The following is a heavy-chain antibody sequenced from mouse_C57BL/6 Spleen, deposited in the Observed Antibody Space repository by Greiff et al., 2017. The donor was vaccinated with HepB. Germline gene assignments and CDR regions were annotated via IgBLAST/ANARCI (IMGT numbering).Heavy chain of an antibody. V-gene: IGHV1-50*01. Sequence: VQLQQPGAELVKPGASVKLSCKASGYTFTSYWMQWVKQRPGQGLEWIGEIDPSDSYTNYNQKFKGKATLTVDTSSSTAYMQLSSLTSEDSAVYYCARHYDYSYFDYWGQGATLTVSS. D-gene: IGHD2-4*01. CDR3: ARHYDYSYFDY. CDR2: IDPSDSYT. CDR1: GYTFTSYW. J-gene: IGHJ2*01.